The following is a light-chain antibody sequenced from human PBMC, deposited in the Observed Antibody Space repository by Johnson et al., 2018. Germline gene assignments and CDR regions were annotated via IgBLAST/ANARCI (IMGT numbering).Light chain of an antibody. Sequence: QYVLTQPPSVSVAPGQKVTISCSGSSSNIGNNYVSWYQQLPGTAPKLLIYENNKRPSGIPDRLSGSKSGTSATLGITGLQTGDEADYYCGTWDSSLSAGNVFVTGTKVTVL. CDR1: SSNIGNNY. V-gene: IGLV1-51*02. CDR2: ENN. CDR3: GTWDSSLSAGNV. J-gene: IGLJ1*01.